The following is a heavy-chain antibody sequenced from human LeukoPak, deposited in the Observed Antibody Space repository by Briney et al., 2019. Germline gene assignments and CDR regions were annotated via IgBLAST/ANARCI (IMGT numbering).Heavy chain of an antibody. Sequence: SSETLSLTCTVSGASISHYYWSWIRQPPGRGLEWIGYIFYNGNINYNPSLKSRLTISIDTSKNQFSLRLSSVTAADTAVYYCARLQQIAIFGSDAFDIWGHGTMVTVSS. J-gene: IGHJ3*02. V-gene: IGHV4-59*01. CDR3: ARLQQIAIFGSDAFDI. D-gene: IGHD3-3*01. CDR2: IFYNGNI. CDR1: GASISHYY.